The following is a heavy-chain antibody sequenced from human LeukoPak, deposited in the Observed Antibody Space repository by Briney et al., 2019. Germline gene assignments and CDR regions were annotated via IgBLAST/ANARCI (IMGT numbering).Heavy chain of an antibody. CDR2: ISYDGSNK. CDR3: AKAKEWLYFDY. J-gene: IGHJ4*02. Sequence: GRSLRLSCAASGFTFSSYGMHWVRQAPGKGLEWVAVISYDGSNKYYADSVKGRFTISRDNSKNTLYLQMNSPRAEDTAVYYCAKAKEWLYFDYWGQGTLVTVSS. V-gene: IGHV3-30*18. D-gene: IGHD3-3*01. CDR1: GFTFSSYG.